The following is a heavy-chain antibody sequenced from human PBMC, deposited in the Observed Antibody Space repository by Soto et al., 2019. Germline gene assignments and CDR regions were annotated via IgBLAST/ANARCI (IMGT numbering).Heavy chain of an antibody. CDR1: GGSISSGGYF. CDR3: ARGDAGYYGMDV. V-gene: IGHV4-30-2*01. J-gene: IGHJ6*02. CDR2: TFHSGST. Sequence: SETLSLTCAVSGGSISSGGYFWSWIRQPPGKGLEWIGYTFHSGSTSYNPPLKSRVIISVDRSKNQLSLNLSSVTTADTAVYYCARGDAGYYGMDVWGQGTTVTVSS.